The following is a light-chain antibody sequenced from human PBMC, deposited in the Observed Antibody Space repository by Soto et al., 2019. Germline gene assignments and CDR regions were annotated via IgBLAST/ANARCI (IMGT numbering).Light chain of an antibody. V-gene: IGLV2-23*01. J-gene: IGLJ2*01. CDR2: EGS. CDR3: CSYAGSSTLV. Sequence: QSALFQPASVSGSPGQSITISCTGTSSDVGSYNLVSWYQQHPGKAPKLMIYEGSERPSGVSNRFSGSKSGNTASLTISGLQAEDEANYYCCSYAGSSTLVFGGGTKVTVL. CDR1: SSDVGSYNL.